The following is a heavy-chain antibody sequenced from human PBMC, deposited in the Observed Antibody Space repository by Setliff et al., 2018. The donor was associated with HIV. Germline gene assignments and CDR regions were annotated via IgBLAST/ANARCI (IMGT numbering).Heavy chain of an antibody. Sequence: ASVKVSCKASGDTFTSYVISWVRQAPGQGLEWMGAIIPMFGTGFYAQKFQGRVTITTDESRTTSYMELSSLRFEDTAVYFCARVAHSSSYHYYGMDVWGQGTTVTVSS. V-gene: IGHV1-69*05. CDR1: GDTFTSYV. J-gene: IGHJ6*02. D-gene: IGHD6-19*01. CDR2: IIPMFGTG. CDR3: ARVAHSSSYHYYGMDV.